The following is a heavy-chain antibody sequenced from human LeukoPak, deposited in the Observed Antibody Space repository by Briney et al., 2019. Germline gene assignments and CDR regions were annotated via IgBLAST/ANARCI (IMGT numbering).Heavy chain of an antibody. CDR2: ISWNNGSI. D-gene: IGHD6-13*01. CDR3: AKDTRAAFDP. CDR1: GFTFDDYA. J-gene: IGHJ5*02. Sequence: LTGGSLRLSCAASGFTFDDYAMHWVRQAPGKGLEWVSGISWNNGSIGYADSVKGRFTISRDNAKNSLYLQMNSLRAEDTALYYCAKDTRAAFDPWGQGTLVTVSS. V-gene: IGHV3-9*01.